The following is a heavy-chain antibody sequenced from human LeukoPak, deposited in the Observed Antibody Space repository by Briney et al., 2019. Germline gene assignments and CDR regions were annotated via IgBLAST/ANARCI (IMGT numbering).Heavy chain of an antibody. CDR3: SSRNRYYYDSSGDDAFDI. Sequence: GASVKVSCKASGYTFTSYGINWVRQATGQGLEWMGWMNPNSGNTGYAQKFQGRVTMTRNTSISTAYMELSSLRSEDTAVYYCSSRNRYYYDSSGDDAFDIWGQGTMVTVSS. D-gene: IGHD3-22*01. V-gene: IGHV1-8*01. J-gene: IGHJ3*02. CDR2: MNPNSGNT. CDR1: GYTFTSYG.